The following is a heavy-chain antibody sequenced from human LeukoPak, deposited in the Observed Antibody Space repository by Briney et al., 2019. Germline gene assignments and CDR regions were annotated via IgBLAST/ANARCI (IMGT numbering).Heavy chain of an antibody. CDR2: IQQDGSEK. J-gene: IGHJ6*03. Sequence: PGGSLRLSCVAAGFTFSDRYMSWIRQAPGKGLEWVANIQQDGSEKYYVDSVKGRFTISRDNARNSLYLQMNSLRAEDTAVYYCARDRVTTSSWPRVEYYYMDVWGKGTTVTISS. V-gene: IGHV3-7*01. CDR1: GFTFSDRY. D-gene: IGHD4-11*01. CDR3: ARDRVTTSSWPRVEYYYMDV.